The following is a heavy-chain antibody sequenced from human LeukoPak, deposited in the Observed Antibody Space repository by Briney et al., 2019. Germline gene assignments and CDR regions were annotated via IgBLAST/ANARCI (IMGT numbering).Heavy chain of an antibody. Sequence: PGGSLRLSCAASGFTFSSYEMNWVRQAPGKGLEWVSYISSSGSTIYYADSVKGRFTISRDNAKNSLYLQMNSLRAEDTAVYYCARDQRIGYCSGGSCYYYGMDVWGQGTTVTASS. CDR3: ARDQRIGYCSGGSCYYYGMDV. D-gene: IGHD2-15*01. CDR2: ISSSGSTI. V-gene: IGHV3-48*03. J-gene: IGHJ6*02. CDR1: GFTFSSYE.